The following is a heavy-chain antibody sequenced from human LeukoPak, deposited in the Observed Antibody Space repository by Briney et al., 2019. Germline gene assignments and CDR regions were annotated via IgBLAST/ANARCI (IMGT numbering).Heavy chain of an antibody. J-gene: IGHJ4*02. CDR3: ARHIAVAGDFAY. CDR1: GGSISSYY. CDR2: IYTSGST. D-gene: IGHD6-19*01. Sequence: SDTLSLTCTVSGGSISSYYWSWIRQPPGKGLEWIGYIYTSGSTNYNPSLKSRITISVDTSKNQFSLKLSSVTAADTAVYYCARHIAVAGDFAYWGQGTLVTVSS. V-gene: IGHV4-4*09.